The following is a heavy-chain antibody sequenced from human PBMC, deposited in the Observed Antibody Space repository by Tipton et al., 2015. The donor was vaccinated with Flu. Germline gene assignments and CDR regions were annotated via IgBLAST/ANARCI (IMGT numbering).Heavy chain of an antibody. CDR1: GYTFSHYF. V-gene: IGHV1-46*01. CDR3: ARDRLVQGVEAVPGTLDGMDV. J-gene: IGHJ6*02. D-gene: IGHD6-19*01. CDR2: ISPRSGGT. Sequence: QVQLVQSGAEVKKPGASVKISCKASGYTFSHYFVHWVRQAPGQGLEWMGIISPRSGGTRNAQKLQGRVSMTMDTSTGTAYMVLSSLRSDDTAVYYCARDRLVQGVEAVPGTLDGMDVWGQGTTVTVSS.